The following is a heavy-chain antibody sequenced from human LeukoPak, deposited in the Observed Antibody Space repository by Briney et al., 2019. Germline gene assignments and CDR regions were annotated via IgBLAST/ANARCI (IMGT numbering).Heavy chain of an antibody. D-gene: IGHD3-22*01. Sequence: PGGSLRLSCAASGFTFDDYAMHWVRQVPGKGLEWVSGISWNGDTLGYADSVQGRFTISRDNTKNSLYLQMSSLRAEDTAVYYCARGENSYYDSSGSAWGQGTLVTVSS. V-gene: IGHV3-9*01. CDR3: ARGENSYYDSSGSA. J-gene: IGHJ5*02. CDR1: GFTFDDYA. CDR2: ISWNGDTL.